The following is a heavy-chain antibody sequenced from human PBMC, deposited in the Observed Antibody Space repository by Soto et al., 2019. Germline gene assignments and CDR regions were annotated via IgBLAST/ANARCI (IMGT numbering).Heavy chain of an antibody. CDR1: GFTFSSYW. J-gene: IGHJ4*02. D-gene: IGHD6-13*01. CDR2: IKQDGSEK. CDR3: AREQLQVVIPDY. V-gene: IGHV3-7*01. Sequence: EVQLVESGGGLVQPGGSLRLSCAASGFTFSSYWMNWVRQAPGKGLEWVANIKQDGSEKYYVDSVKGRFTISRDNTKNSLYLHMNSLRAEDTAVYYCAREQLQVVIPDYWGQGTLVTASS.